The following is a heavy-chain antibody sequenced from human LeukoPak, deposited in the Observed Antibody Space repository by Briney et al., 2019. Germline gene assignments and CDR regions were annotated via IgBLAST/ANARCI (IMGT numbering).Heavy chain of an antibody. CDR2: ISAYNGNT. J-gene: IGHJ4*02. V-gene: IGHV1-18*01. D-gene: IGHD5-18*01. CDR3: ARVPRGYSYGPHFDY. Sequence: GASVKVSCKASGYTFTSYGISWVRQAPGQGLEWMGWISAYNGNTNYAQKLQGRVTMTRNTSISTAYMELSSLRSEDTAVYYCARVPRGYSYGPHFDYWGQGTLVTVSS. CDR1: GYTFTSYG.